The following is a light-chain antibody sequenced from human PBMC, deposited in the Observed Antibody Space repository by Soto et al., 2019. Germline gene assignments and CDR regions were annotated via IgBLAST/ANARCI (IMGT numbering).Light chain of an antibody. CDR1: SSDVGGYNY. CDR3: SSYTSSSTDV. Sequence: QSVLTQPASVSGSAGQSSTSSCTGTSSDVGGYNYVSWYQQHPGKAPKLMIYEVSNRPSGVSNRFSGSKSGNTASLTISGLQAEDEADYYCSSYTSSSTDVFGTGTKVTVL. J-gene: IGLJ1*01. V-gene: IGLV2-14*01. CDR2: EVS.